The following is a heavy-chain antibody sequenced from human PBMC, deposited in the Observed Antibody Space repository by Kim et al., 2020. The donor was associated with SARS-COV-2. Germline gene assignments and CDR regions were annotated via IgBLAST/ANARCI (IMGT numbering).Heavy chain of an antibody. J-gene: IGHJ4*02. V-gene: IGHV3-15*01. CDR2: IKSKTDGETT. Sequence: GGSLRLSCAASGFTFSNAWMSWVRQAPGKGLEWVGRIKSKTDGETTDYAAPVKGRFTISRDDSKNTLYLQMNSLKTEDTAVYYCTTDIGWELGVDQPPTLGGNWGQGTLVTVSS. D-gene: IGHD1-26*01. CDR1: GFTFSNAW. CDR3: TTDIGWELGVDQPPTLGGN.